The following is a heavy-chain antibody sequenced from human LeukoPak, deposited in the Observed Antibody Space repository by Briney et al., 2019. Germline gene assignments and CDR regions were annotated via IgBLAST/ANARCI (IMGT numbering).Heavy chain of an antibody. CDR3: ARDNWNYGSSMDV. CDR2: IYYSGST. CDR1: GGSVSSYY. J-gene: IGHJ6*02. Sequence: SETLSHTCTVSGGSVSSYYWSWIRQPPGKGLEWIGYIYYSGSTNYNPSLKSRVTISVDTSKNQFSLKLSSVTAADTAVYHCARDNWNYGSSMDVWGQGTTVTVSS. D-gene: IGHD1-7*01. V-gene: IGHV4-59*02.